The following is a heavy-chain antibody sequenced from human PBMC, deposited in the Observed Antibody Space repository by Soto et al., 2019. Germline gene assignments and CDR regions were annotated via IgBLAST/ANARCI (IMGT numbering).Heavy chain of an antibody. Sequence: GGSLRLSCAASGFTFSSYAMSWVRQAPGKGLEWVSAISGSGGSTYYADSVKGRFTISRDNSKNTLYLQMNSLRAEDTAVYYCAKRFGVVVPAATDYYYYGMDVWGQGTTVTVSS. CDR1: GFTFSSYA. V-gene: IGHV3-23*01. J-gene: IGHJ6*02. CDR2: ISGSGGST. D-gene: IGHD2-2*01. CDR3: AKRFGVVVPAATDYYYYGMDV.